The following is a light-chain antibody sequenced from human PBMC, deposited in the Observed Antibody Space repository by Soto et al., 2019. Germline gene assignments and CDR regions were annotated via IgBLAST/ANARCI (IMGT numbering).Light chain of an antibody. CDR2: DAS. CDR3: QQNGRSPIT. V-gene: IGKV3-20*01. J-gene: IGKJ5*01. CDR1: QSVSSSW. Sequence: EIVLTQSPGILSLSPGERATLSCRASQSVSSSWLGWYQQKPGQAPRLLIYDASSRTTGTPDRFSGSGSGTDFTLTISRLEPEDFAVYYCQQNGRSPITFGQGTRLEIK.